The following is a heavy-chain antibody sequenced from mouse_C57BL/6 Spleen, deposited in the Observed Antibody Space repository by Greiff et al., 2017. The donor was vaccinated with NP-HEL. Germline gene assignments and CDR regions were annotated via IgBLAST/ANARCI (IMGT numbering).Heavy chain of an antibody. V-gene: IGHV1-55*01. CDR1: GYTFTSYW. CDR3: AKEDYYGSSCAY. J-gene: IGHJ3*01. CDR2: IYPGSGST. D-gene: IGHD1-1*01. Sequence: VQLQQSGTELVKPGASVKLSCKASGYTFTSYWMHWVKQRPGQGLEWIGDIYPGSGSTNYNEKFKSKATLTVDTSSSTAYMQLSSLTSEDSAVYYCAKEDYYGSSCAYWGQGTLVTVSA.